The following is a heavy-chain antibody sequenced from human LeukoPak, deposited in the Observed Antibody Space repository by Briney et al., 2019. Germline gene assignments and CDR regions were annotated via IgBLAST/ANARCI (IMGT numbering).Heavy chain of an antibody. D-gene: IGHD3-22*01. CDR2: ISAYNGNT. CDR1: GYTFTSYG. CDR3: ARGFEYYYDSSGYYHYYYMDV. V-gene: IGHV1-18*01. J-gene: IGHJ6*03. Sequence: ASVKVSCKASGYTFTSYGISWVRQAPGQGLEWMGWISAYNGNTNYAQKLQGRVTMTTDTSTSTAYMELRSLRSDDTAVYYCARGFEYYYDSSGYYHYYYMDVWGKGTTVTVSS.